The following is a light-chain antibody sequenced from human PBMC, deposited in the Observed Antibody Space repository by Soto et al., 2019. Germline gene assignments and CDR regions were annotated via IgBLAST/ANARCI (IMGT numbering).Light chain of an antibody. CDR2: DAS. CDR1: QSVSSY. J-gene: IGKJ3*01. CDR3: QQRSNWPT. V-gene: IGKV3-11*01. Sequence: EIVLTQSPATLSLSPGGRATLSCRASQSVSSYLAWYQQKPGQAPRLLIYDASNRATGIPARFSGSGSGTDFALTISSLEPEHFAVYYCQQRSNWPTFGPGTKVDIK.